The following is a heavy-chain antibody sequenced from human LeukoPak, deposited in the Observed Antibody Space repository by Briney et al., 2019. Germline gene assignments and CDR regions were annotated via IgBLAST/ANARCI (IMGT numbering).Heavy chain of an antibody. V-gene: IGHV1-2*02. CDR1: GYTFTSYA. D-gene: IGHD2-2*01. CDR2: VNPNSGGT. J-gene: IGHJ6*03. CDR3: ARDCSSTSCYGQYYYYMDV. Sequence: GASVKVSCKASGYTFTSYAMHWVRQAPGQRLEWMGWVNPNSGGTNYAQKFQGRVTMTRDTSISTAYMELSRLRSDDTAVYYCARDCSSTSCYGQYYYYMDVWGKGTTVTVSS.